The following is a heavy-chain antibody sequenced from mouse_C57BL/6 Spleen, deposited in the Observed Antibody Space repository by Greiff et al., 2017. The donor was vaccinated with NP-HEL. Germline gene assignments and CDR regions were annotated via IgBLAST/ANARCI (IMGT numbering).Heavy chain of an antibody. J-gene: IGHJ2*01. CDR2: INYDGSST. Sequence: EVKLVESEGGLVQPGSSMKLSCTASGFTFSDYYMAWVRQVPEKGLEWVANINYDGSSTYYLDSLKSRFIISRDNAKNILYLQMSSLKSEDTATYYCARDEWYFDYWGQGTTLTVSS. CDR1: GFTFSDYY. CDR3: ARDEWYFDY. V-gene: IGHV5-16*01.